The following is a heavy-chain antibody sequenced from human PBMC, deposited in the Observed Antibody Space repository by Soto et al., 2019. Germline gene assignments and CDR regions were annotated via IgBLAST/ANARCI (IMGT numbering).Heavy chain of an antibody. D-gene: IGHD3-22*01. CDR3: ARDDTFYYDISSYSGFAS. J-gene: IGHJ4*02. CDR1: GYIFTNYA. Sequence: QVQLVQSGAEVKKPGASVKVSCQASGYIFTNYAIHWVRQAPGQWLEWMGWINGGNGNTKSSQKYQDRVTITWDTSDSTVYMELSSLRPADTAVYYCARDDTFYYDISSYSGFASWGKGNLVTVSS. CDR2: INGGNGNT. V-gene: IGHV1-3*01.